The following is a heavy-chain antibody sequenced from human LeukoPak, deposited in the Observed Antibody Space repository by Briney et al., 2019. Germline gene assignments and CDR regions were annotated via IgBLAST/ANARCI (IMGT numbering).Heavy chain of an antibody. CDR3: ARSLGYSGYEDY. D-gene: IGHD5-12*01. CDR2: ISSSSSYI. Sequence: GGSLRLSCAASGFTFSSYSMNWVRQAPGEGLEWVSSISSSSSYIYYADSVKGRFTISRDNAKNSLYLQMNSLRAEDTAVYYCARSLGYSGYEDYWGQGTLVTVSS. CDR1: GFTFSSYS. V-gene: IGHV3-21*01. J-gene: IGHJ4*02.